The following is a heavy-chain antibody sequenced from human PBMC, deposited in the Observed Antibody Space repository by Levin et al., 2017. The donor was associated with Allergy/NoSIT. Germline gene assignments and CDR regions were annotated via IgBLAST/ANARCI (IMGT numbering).Heavy chain of an antibody. Sequence: GGSLRLSCAASGFTFSSYGMHWVRQAPGKGLEWVAVIWYDGSNKYYADSVKGRFTISRDNSKNTLYLQMNSLRAEDTAVYYCARDPDYYGSGSHRPRYGMDGWGQGTTVTVSS. V-gene: IGHV3-33*01. CDR1: GFTFSSYG. CDR2: IWYDGSNK. J-gene: IGHJ6*02. D-gene: IGHD3-10*01. CDR3: ARDPDYYGSGSHRPRYGMDG.